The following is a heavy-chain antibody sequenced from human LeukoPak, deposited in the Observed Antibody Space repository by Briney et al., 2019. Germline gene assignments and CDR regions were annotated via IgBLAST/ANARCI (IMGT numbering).Heavy chain of an antibody. CDR3: AKWSRYCYDNSGSDYFDY. D-gene: IGHD3-22*01. V-gene: IGHV3-23*01. CDR2: IRGSGGSS. J-gene: IGHJ4*02. Sequence: PGRSLRLSSAASGFSSDDYAMRWVRQAAGKGLDWVSAIRGSGGSSYYADSVEGRFTISRDTSKNTLYLQMNSLRAEDTAVYYCAKWSRYCYDNSGSDYFDYWGQGTLVTVSS. CDR1: GFSSDDYA.